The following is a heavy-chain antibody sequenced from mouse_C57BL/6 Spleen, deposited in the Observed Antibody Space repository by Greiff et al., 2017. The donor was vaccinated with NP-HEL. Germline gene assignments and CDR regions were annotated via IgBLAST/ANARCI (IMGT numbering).Heavy chain of an antibody. D-gene: IGHD2-1*01. J-gene: IGHJ4*01. Sequence: QVQLKQSGPELVKPGASVKISCKASGYAFSSSWMNWVKQRPGKGLEWIGRIYPGDGDTNYNGKFKGKATLTADKSSSTAYMQLSSLTSEDSAVYFCARSSDLLRPMDYWGQGTSVTVSS. CDR1: GYAFSSSW. CDR3: ARSSDLLRPMDY. V-gene: IGHV1-82*01. CDR2: IYPGDGDT.